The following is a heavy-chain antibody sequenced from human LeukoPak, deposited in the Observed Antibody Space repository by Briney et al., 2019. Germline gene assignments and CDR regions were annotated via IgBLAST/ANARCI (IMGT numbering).Heavy chain of an antibody. CDR3: ARGNVVVPAAITRYYGSGSRYYFDY. CDR2: IYYSGST. Sequence: PSETLSLTCTVSGGSISSYYWSWIRQPPGKGLEWIGYIYYSGSTNYNPSLKSRVTISVDTSKNQFSLKLSSVTAADTAVYYCARGNVVVPAAITRYYGSGSRYYFDYWGQGTLVTVSS. J-gene: IGHJ4*02. D-gene: IGHD2-2*01. CDR1: GGSISSYY. V-gene: IGHV4-59*01.